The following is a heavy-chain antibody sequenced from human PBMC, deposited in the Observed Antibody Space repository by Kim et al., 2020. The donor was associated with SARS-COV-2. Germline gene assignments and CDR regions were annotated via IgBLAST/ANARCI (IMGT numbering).Heavy chain of an antibody. V-gene: IGHV4-4*02. CDR2: IYHSGST. CDR3: AGGLMAGQINWFDP. D-gene: IGHD3-10*01. J-gene: IGHJ5*02. Sequence: SETLSLTCAVSGGSISSSNWWSWVRQPPGKGLEWIGEIYHSGSTNYNPSLKSRVTISVDKSKNQFSLKLSSVTAADTAVYYCAGGLMAGQINWFDPWGQGTLVTVSS. CDR1: GGSISSSNW.